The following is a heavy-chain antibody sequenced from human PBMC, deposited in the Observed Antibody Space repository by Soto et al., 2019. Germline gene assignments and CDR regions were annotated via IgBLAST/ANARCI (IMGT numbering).Heavy chain of an antibody. CDR3: ATWRTYSGSYCFDY. CDR1: GGTFKTYT. V-gene: IGHV1-69*06. Sequence: QVQLVQSGAELKKPGSSVNVSCAASGGTFKTYTINWVRQAPGQGLEWIGQIIPMSDSANYAQRFQGRVTISADKSTNIAYMELSGLRSEATALYYCATWRTYSGSYCFDYWGQGTLVSVSS. CDR2: IIPMSDSA. J-gene: IGHJ4*02. D-gene: IGHD1-26*01.